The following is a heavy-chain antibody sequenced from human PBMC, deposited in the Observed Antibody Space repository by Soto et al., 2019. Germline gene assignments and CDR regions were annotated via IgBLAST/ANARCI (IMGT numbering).Heavy chain of an antibody. D-gene: IGHD2-8*01. Sequence: QVQLVQSGAEVKKPGASVKVSCKTSGYSFSDYAMHWLRQAPGQRPEWMGWITGGRGNTKYSQKFQGRVTITRDTSASTAYMELTGLTSTDTAVYFCASERPMYPWGQGNLVTVSS. CDR2: ITGGRGNT. V-gene: IGHV1-3*01. CDR1: GYSFSDYA. J-gene: IGHJ5*02. CDR3: ASERPMYP.